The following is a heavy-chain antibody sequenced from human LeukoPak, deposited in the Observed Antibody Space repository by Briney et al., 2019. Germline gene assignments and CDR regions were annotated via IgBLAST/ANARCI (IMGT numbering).Heavy chain of an antibody. V-gene: IGHV3-23*01. D-gene: IGHD3-10*01. J-gene: IGHJ4*02. CDR1: RFTFSSYS. CDR3: AKSRGSGLFDY. CDR2: ISGSGGST. Sequence: GGSLRLSCAASRFTFSSYSMNWVRQAPGKGLEWVSGISGSGGSTYYTDSVKGRFTISRDNSKNTLYLQMNSLRAEDTAVYYCAKSRGSGLFDYWGQGTLVTVAS.